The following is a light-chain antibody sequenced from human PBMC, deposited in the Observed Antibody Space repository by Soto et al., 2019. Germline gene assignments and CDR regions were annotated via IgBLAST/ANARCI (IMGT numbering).Light chain of an antibody. CDR2: DAS. Sequence: DIQMTQSPSSLSASVGSRAPITCRASQTISTYLNWYQQKPGKAPRLLIYDASSLLSGVPSRFSGSGSGTDFTLTIASLQPEDFSTYYCQQSDSTPYTFGQGTKVDIK. V-gene: IGKV1-39*01. CDR1: QTISTY. CDR3: QQSDSTPYT. J-gene: IGKJ2*01.